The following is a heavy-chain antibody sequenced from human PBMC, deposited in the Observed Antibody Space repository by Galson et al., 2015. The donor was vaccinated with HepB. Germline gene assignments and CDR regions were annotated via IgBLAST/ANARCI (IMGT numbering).Heavy chain of an antibody. CDR3: ATNYYDSSGSPPAFDY. D-gene: IGHD3-22*01. J-gene: IGHJ4*02. CDR2: IIPILGIA. V-gene: IGHV1-69*10. Sequence: SVKVSCKASGGTFSSYAISWVRKAPGQGLEWMGGIIPILGIANYAQKFQGRVTITADRSTSTAYMELSSLRSEDTAVYYCATNYYDSSGSPPAFDYWGQGTLVTVSS. CDR1: GGTFSSYA.